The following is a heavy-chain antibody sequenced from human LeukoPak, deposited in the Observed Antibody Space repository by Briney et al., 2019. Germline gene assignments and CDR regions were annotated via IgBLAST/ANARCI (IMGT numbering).Heavy chain of an antibody. CDR3: AKDPRSGPTTNDY. CDR2: ISYDGSNK. J-gene: IGHJ4*02. CDR1: GFTVSSYG. D-gene: IGHD5-12*01. V-gene: IGHV3-30*18. Sequence: GGSLRVSCAASGFTVSSYGMHWVRQAPGKGLEWVAVISYDGSNKYYADSVKGRFTISRDNSKNTLYLQMNSLRAEDTAVYYCAKDPRSGPTTNDYWGQGTLVTVSS.